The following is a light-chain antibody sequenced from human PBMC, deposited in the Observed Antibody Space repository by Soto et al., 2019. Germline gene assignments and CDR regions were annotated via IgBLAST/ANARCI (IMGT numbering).Light chain of an antibody. CDR2: EDN. CDR1: SGSIASNY. CDR3: QSYDSSTHWV. V-gene: IGLV6-57*03. J-gene: IGLJ3*02. Sequence: NFMLTQPHSVSESPGKTVTISCTRSSGSIASNYVQWYQQRPGSAPTTVIYEDNQRPSGVPDRFSGSIDSSSNSASLTMSGLKTEDEADYYCQSYDSSTHWVFGGGTKVTVL.